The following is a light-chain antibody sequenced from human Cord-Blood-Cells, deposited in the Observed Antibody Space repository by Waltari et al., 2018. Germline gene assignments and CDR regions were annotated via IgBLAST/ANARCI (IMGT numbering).Light chain of an antibody. CDR2: EGS. CDR3: CSYAGSSTSV. V-gene: IGLV2-23*01. CDR1: SSDVGGYTL. J-gene: IGLJ2*01. Sequence: QSSLTQPASVSGSPGQSITIHCTGTSSDVGGYTLVPRYQQHPGKPPKLLIYEGSKRPSGVSNRFSGSKSGNTASLTISGLQAEDEADYYCCSYAGSSTSVFGGGTKLTVL.